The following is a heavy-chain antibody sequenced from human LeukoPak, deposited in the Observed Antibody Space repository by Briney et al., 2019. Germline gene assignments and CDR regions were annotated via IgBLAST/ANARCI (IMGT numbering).Heavy chain of an antibody. CDR1: GGSISSSSYY. D-gene: IGHD6-6*01. CDR2: IYTSGST. Sequence: SETLSLTCTVSGGSISSSSYYWSWIRQPPGKGLEWIGYIYTSGSTNYNPSLKSRVTISVDTSKHQFSLKLSSVTAADTAVYYCAGSSIAARRGYYYMDVWGKGTTVTVSS. CDR3: AGSSIAARRGYYYMDV. J-gene: IGHJ6*03. V-gene: IGHV4-61*05.